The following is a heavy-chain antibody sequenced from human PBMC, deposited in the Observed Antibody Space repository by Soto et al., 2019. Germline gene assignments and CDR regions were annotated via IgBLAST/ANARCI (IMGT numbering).Heavy chain of an antibody. D-gene: IGHD3-16*01. CDR1: GYTFTGYY. V-gene: IGHV1-2*02. CDR2: INPNSGGT. CDR3: VHIWPYGINV. J-gene: IGHJ6*02. Sequence: ASVKVSCKASGYTFTGYYMHWVRQAPGQGLEWMGWINPNSGGTNYAQKFQGRLTITKDTSKNHVVLTMTNMDPVDTATYYCVHIWPYGINVWGQGTTVTVSS.